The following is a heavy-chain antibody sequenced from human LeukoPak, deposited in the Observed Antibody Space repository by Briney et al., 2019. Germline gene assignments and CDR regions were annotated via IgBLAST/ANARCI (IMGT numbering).Heavy chain of an antibody. V-gene: IGHV4-30-4*01. CDR1: GGSISSGDYY. CDR2: IYYSGST. J-gene: IGHJ6*02. CDR3: ARDWKPDYDYGMDV. Sequence: SQTLSLTCTVSGGSISSGDYYWSWIRQPPGKGLEWIGYIYYSGSTYYNPSLKSRVTISVDTSKNQFSLKLSSVTAADTAVYYCARDWKPDYDYGMDVWGQGTTVTVSS. D-gene: IGHD1-1*01.